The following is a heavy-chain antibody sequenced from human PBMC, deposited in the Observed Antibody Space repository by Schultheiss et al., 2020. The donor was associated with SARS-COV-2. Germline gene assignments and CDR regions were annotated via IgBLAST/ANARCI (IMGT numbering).Heavy chain of an antibody. Sequence: GGSLRLSCAASGFTFSNAWMSWVRQAPGKGLEWVAVIADDGRDKHYADSVKGQFTISRDNSKNTLYLQMNSLRAEDTAVYYCARASDSTYSSSAFDYWGQGTLVTVSS. D-gene: IGHD6-6*01. CDR3: ARASDSTYSSSAFDY. CDR2: IADDGRDK. V-gene: IGHV3-30*03. J-gene: IGHJ4*02. CDR1: GFTFSNAW.